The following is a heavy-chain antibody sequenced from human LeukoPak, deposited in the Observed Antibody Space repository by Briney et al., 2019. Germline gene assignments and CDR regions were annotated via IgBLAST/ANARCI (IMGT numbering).Heavy chain of an antibody. CDR3: ARGGAYCRGDCPLDAFDP. CDR1: GFTVSSNY. V-gene: IGHV3-53*01. J-gene: IGHJ3*01. D-gene: IGHD2-21*02. CDR2: IYGGSST. Sequence: PGGSLRLSCAASGFTVSSNYMSWVRQAPGKGLEWVSVIYGGSSTYYADSVKGRFSISRDNAKNTLYLQMNSLRVEDTAVYYCARGGAYCRGDCPLDAFDPWGQGTMVTVSS.